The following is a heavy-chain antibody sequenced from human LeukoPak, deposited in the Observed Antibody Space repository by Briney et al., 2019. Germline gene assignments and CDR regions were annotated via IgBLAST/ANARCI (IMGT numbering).Heavy chain of an antibody. Sequence: EASVKVSCKASGGTFSSYTISWVRQAPGQGLEWMGRIIPIRGIANYAQKFQGRVTITADKSTSTAYTELSSLRSEDTAVYYCAPESSGWYGSGYWGQGTLVTVSS. CDR3: APESSGWYGSGY. CDR1: GGTFSSYT. CDR2: IIPIRGIA. D-gene: IGHD6-19*01. J-gene: IGHJ4*02. V-gene: IGHV1-69*02.